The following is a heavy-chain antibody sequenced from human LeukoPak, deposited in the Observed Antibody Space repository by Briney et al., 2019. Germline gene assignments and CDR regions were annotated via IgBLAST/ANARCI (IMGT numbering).Heavy chain of an antibody. CDR3: AKDQGSHYYGSGSYPNY. V-gene: IGHV3-23*01. J-gene: IGHJ4*02. D-gene: IGHD3-10*01. CDR2: ISGSGGST. CDR1: GFTFSSYA. Sequence: GGSLKLSCAASGFTFSSYAMSWVRQAPGKGLEWVSAISGSGGSTYYADSVKGRFTISRDNSKNTLYLQMNSLRAEDTAVYYCAKDQGSHYYGSGSYPNYWGQGTLVTVSS.